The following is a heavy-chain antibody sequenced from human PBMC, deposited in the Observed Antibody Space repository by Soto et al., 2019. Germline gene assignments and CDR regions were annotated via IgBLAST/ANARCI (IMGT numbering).Heavy chain of an antibody. CDR1: GFTFGSYS. V-gene: IGHV3-21*01. CDR2: ISSSSSYI. J-gene: IGHJ5*02. D-gene: IGHD3-22*01. Sequence: GGSLRLSCAASGFTFGSYSMNWVRQAPGKGLEWVSSISSSSSYIYYADSVKGRFTISRGNAKNSLYLQMNSLRAEDTAVYYCARDPENYDSSGPGCFDPWGQGTLVTVSS. CDR3: ARDPENYDSSGPGCFDP.